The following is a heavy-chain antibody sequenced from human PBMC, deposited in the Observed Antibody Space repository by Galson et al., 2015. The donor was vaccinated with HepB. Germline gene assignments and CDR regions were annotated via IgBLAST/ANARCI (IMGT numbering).Heavy chain of an antibody. J-gene: IGHJ4*02. CDR3: ARGDYYGGNSSDY. Sequence: LRLSCAASGFTFSSYAMHWVRQAPGKGLEYVSAISSNGGSTYYANSVKGRFTISRDNSKNTLYLQMGSLRAEDMAVYYCARGDYYGGNSSDYWGQGTLVTVSS. CDR2: ISSNGGST. V-gene: IGHV3-64*01. CDR1: GFTFSSYA. D-gene: IGHD4-23*01.